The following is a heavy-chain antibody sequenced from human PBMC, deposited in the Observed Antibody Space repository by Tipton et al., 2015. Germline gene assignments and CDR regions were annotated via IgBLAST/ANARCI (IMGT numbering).Heavy chain of an antibody. D-gene: IGHD3-3*01. V-gene: IGHV4-30-4*01. CDR1: GDSFSSGDHY. J-gene: IGHJ3*02. Sequence: TLSLTCTVSGDSFSSGDHYWSWIRQFPGTGLEWIGYIYHRGSTYYNPSLKSRVTISVDTSENQFSLKLTSVTAADPAVYYCARHDFWSGYYEDAFDIWGQGTMVPVSS. CDR3: ARHDFWSGYYEDAFDI. CDR2: IYHRGST.